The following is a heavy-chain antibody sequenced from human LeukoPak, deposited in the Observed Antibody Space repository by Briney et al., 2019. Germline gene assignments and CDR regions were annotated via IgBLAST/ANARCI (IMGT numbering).Heavy chain of an antibody. D-gene: IGHD2-8*01. CDR3: AKYTAFVLMVDALDY. CDR2: ISGSGGDT. Sequence: GGSPRLSCAASGFTFRSYAMSWVRQAPGKGLEWVSAISGSGGDTYYADSVKGRFTISRDSSKNTLYLQMNSLRVEDTALYYCAKYTAFVLMVDALDYWRQGTLVTVSS. CDR1: GFTFRSYA. V-gene: IGHV3-23*01. J-gene: IGHJ4*02.